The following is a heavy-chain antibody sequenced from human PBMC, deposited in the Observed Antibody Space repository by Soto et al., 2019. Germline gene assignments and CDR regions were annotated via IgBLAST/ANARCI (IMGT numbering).Heavy chain of an antibody. Sequence: SETLSLTCTVSGGSISSGGYYWSWIRQHPGKGLEWIGYIYYSGSTYYNPSLKSRVTISVDTSKNQFSLKLSSVTAADTAVYYCARALGYCSGGSCYWYYYYMDVWGKGTTVTVSS. V-gene: IGHV4-31*03. D-gene: IGHD2-15*01. J-gene: IGHJ6*03. CDR2: IYYSGST. CDR1: GGSISSGGYY. CDR3: ARALGYCSGGSCYWYYYYMDV.